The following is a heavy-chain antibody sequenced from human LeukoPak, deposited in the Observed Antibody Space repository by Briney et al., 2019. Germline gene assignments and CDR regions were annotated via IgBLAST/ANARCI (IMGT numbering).Heavy chain of an antibody. CDR1: GVSISSYY. V-gene: IGHV4-59*01. CDR2: IYYSGST. D-gene: IGHD3-22*01. J-gene: IGHJ4*02. Sequence: RSSQTLFFTCSVSGVSISSYYWSWIRQPPGKGLEWIGYIYYSGSTNYNPSLKSRGTISVDTSKNQFSLKLSSVTAAHTAVYYCAREGPYDSSGYSDYWGQGNLVTVSS. CDR3: AREGPYDSSGYSDY.